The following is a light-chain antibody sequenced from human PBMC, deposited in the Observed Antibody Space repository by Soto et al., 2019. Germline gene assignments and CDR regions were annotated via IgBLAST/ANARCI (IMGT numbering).Light chain of an antibody. CDR1: SSDVGGYNY. Sequence: QSALTQPPSASGSPGQSVTISCTGTSSDVGGYNYVSWYQQHPGKAPKLMIYEFSKRPSGVPDRFSGSKSGNTASLTVSGVQAEDEADYYCSSYAGSNNFVVFGGGTKLTVL. CDR3: SSYAGSNNFVV. J-gene: IGLJ2*01. CDR2: EFS. V-gene: IGLV2-8*01.